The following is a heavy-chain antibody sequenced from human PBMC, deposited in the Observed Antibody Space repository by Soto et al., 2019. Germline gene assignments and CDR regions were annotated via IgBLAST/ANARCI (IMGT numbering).Heavy chain of an antibody. CDR3: ATVKTGSRPMWFDP. Sequence: ASVKVSCKVSGYTLTELSMHWVRQAPGKGLEWMGGFDPEDGETIYAQKFQGRVTMTEETSTDTAYMELSSLRSEDTAVYYCATVKTGSRPMWFDPWGQGTLVTVSS. D-gene: IGHD1-1*01. V-gene: IGHV1-24*01. CDR1: GYTLTELS. CDR2: FDPEDGET. J-gene: IGHJ5*02.